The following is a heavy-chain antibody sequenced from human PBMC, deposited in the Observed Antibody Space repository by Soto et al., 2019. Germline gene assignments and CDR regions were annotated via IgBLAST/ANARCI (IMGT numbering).Heavy chain of an antibody. V-gene: IGHV4-31*03. CDR2: IYYSGST. CDR3: ARDRGDFWSGYPMNYGMDV. Sequence: SETLSLTCTVSGGSISSGGYYWSWIRQHPGKGLGWIGYIYYSGSTYYNPSLKSRVTISVDTSKNQFSLKLSSVTAADTAVYYCARDRGDFWSGYPMNYGMDVWGQGTTVTVSS. D-gene: IGHD3-3*01. J-gene: IGHJ6*02. CDR1: GGSISSGGYY.